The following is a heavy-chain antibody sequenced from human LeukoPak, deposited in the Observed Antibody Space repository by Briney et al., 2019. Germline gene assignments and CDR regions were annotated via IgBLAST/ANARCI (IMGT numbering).Heavy chain of an antibody. CDR2: ISGSGTNT. V-gene: IGHV3-23*01. Sequence: PGGSLRLSCAGSGFTFSNHAMSWVRQAPGQGLEWVSSISGSGTNTYYAASVKGRFTISRDNSKNTLYLQMSSLRAEDTAIYYCWKGGLPDIVVVIAAPPAYWGQGTLVTVSS. D-gene: IGHD2-15*01. J-gene: IGHJ4*02. CDR1: GFTFSNHA. CDR3: WKGGLPDIVVVIAAPPAY.